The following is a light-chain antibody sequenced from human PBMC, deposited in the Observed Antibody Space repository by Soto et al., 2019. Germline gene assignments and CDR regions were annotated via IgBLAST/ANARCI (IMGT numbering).Light chain of an antibody. CDR3: QQYNNWPWT. V-gene: IGKV3-15*01. CDR1: QSVSSN. CDR2: GAS. Sequence: IVRTQSPATLSVSPGERATLSCRASQSVSSNLAWYQQKPGQAPRLRIYGASTRATGIPARFSGSGSRTEFTLTITRLHAEDFAVYYCQQYNNWPWTFGQGTKVDIK. J-gene: IGKJ1*01.